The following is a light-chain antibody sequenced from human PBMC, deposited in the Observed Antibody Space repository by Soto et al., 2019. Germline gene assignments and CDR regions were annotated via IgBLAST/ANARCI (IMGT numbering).Light chain of an antibody. V-gene: IGLV3-25*03. CDR2: KDT. CDR3: QSADISVPDV. CDR1: ALAKQY. J-gene: IGLJ1*01. Sequence: SYELTQPPSVSVSPGQTASITCSGDALAKQYAYWYQQKAGHAPILVIYKDTERPSGIPERFSGSSSGTTVTLTISGVQAEDEADYYGQSADISVPDVFGIGTKVTVL.